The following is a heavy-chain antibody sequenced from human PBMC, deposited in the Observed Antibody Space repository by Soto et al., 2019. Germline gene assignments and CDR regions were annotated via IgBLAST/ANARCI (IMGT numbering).Heavy chain of an antibody. J-gene: IGHJ4*02. D-gene: IGHD3-10*01. CDR1: GFTFSSYA. Sequence: QVQLVESGGGVVQPGRSLRLSCAASGFTFSSYAMHWVRQAPGKGLEWVAVISYDGSNKYYADSVKGRFTISRDNSKNTLYLQMNRLRAEDTAVYYCARDQSGFHDYWGQGTLVTVSS. CDR3: ARDQSGFHDY. V-gene: IGHV3-30-3*01. CDR2: ISYDGSNK.